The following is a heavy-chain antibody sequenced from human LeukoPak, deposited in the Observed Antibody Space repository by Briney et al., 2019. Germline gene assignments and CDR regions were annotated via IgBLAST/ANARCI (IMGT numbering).Heavy chain of an antibody. J-gene: IGHJ4*02. V-gene: IGHV5-51*01. Sequence: GESPKISCKASGYSFATYWIGWVRQMPGKGLEWMGIIYPGDSDTRYNPSFQGQVTISADKSINTAYLQWRSLKASDTAMYYCARPPSRITGTTEDYWGQGTLVTVSS. CDR1: GYSFATYW. D-gene: IGHD1-20*01. CDR2: IYPGDSDT. CDR3: ARPPSRITGTTEDY.